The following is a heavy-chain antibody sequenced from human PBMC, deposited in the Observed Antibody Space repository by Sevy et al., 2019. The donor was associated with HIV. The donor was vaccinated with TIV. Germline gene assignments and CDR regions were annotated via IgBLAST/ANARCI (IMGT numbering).Heavy chain of an antibody. J-gene: IGHJ5*02. V-gene: IGHV1-2*02. CDR1: GYTFTGYS. Sequence: ASVKVSCKASGYTFTGYSMHWVRQAPGQGLEWMGCINPNSGGTNYAQKFQGRVTMTRDTSTSTAYMELSSLRSDDTAVYYCARVWNSDYCVSTGPNWFDPWGQGTLVTVSS. CDR2: INPNSGGT. CDR3: ARVWNSDYCVSTGPNWFDP. D-gene: IGHD2-8*02.